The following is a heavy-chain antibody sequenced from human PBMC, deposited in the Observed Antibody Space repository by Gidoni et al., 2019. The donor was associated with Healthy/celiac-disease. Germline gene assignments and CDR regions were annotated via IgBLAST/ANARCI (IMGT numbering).Heavy chain of an antibody. CDR1: GFTFSSYA. V-gene: IGHV3-23*01. CDR2: ISGSGGST. Sequence: EVQLLESGGGLVQPGGSLRLSCAASGFTFSSYAMSWVRQAPGKGLEWVSAISGSGGSTYYADSVKGRFTISRDNSKNTLYLQMNSLRAEDTAVYYCAKDRAYYYGSGSPDGMDVWGQGTTVTVSS. D-gene: IGHD3-10*01. CDR3: AKDRAYYYGSGSPDGMDV. J-gene: IGHJ6*02.